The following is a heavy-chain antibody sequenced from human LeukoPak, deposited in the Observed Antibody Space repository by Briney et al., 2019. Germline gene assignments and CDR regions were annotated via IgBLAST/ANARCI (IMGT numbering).Heavy chain of an antibody. J-gene: IGHJ4*02. V-gene: IGHV1-2*02. CDR1: GYTFTGYY. Sequence: ASVKVSCKASGYTFTGYYMHWVRQAPGQGLEWMGWINPNSGGTNYVQKFQGRVTMTRDTSISTAYMELSRLRSDDTAVYYCARGSYGSSWYFDYWGQGTLVTVSS. CDR2: INPNSGGT. D-gene: IGHD6-13*01. CDR3: ARGSYGSSWYFDY.